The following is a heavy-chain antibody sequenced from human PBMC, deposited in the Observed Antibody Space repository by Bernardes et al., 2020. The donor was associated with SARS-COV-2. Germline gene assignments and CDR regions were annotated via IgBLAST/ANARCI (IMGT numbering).Heavy chain of an antibody. V-gene: IGHV3-23*01. CDR2: VIDGGDKS. D-gene: IGHD6-19*01. J-gene: IGHJ6*02. Sequence: GGSRRLSCVTSGFTFSRIAMAWVRQAAAEGLEWISVVIDGGDKSYYADSVKGRFTISRDNAQNTVYLQMNSLRAGDTAIYYCAKESQQSQSLGWDHYFYHFGLDVWGRGTTVTDTS. CDR1: GFTFSRIA. CDR3: AKESQQSQSLGWDHYFYHFGLDV.